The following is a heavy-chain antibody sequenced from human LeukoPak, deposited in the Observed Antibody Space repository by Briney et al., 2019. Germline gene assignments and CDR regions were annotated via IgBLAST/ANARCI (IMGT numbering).Heavy chain of an antibody. CDR3: ARVGAMVRGALEAFGY. CDR1: GYSISSGYY. J-gene: IGHJ4*02. D-gene: IGHD3-10*01. CDR2: IYHSGST. V-gene: IGHV4-38-2*01. Sequence: PSETLSLTCAVSGYSISSGYYWGWIRQPPGKGLEWIGSIYHSGSTYYNPSLKSRVTISVDTSKNQFSLKLSSVTAADTAVYYCARVGAMVRGALEAFGYWGRGTLVTVSS.